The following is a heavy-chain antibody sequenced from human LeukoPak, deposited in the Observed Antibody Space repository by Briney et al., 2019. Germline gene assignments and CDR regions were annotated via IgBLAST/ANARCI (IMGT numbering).Heavy chain of an antibody. Sequence: GGSLRLSCAAFGFTFSSYGVHWVRQAPGKGLEWVAALWYDGSNKNYADSVKGRFTISRDNSKNTLYLQMNSLRAEDTAVYYCARDGYAVDGFDMWGQGTMVTVSS. CDR1: GFTFSSYG. V-gene: IGHV3-33*01. J-gene: IGHJ3*02. CDR2: LWYDGSNK. D-gene: IGHD5-18*01. CDR3: ARDGYAVDGFDM.